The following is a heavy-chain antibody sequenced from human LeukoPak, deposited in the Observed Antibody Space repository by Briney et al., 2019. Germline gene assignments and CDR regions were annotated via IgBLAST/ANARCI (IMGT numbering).Heavy chain of an antibody. Sequence: GGSLRLSCAASGFTFDDYTMHWVRQAPGKGLEWVSLISRDGGSTYYADSVKGRFTISRDNSKNSLYLQMNSLRTEDTALYYCAKAMVRGVIGKDYFDYWGQGTLVTVSS. J-gene: IGHJ4*02. CDR2: ISRDGGST. V-gene: IGHV3-43*01. D-gene: IGHD3-10*01. CDR3: AKAMVRGVIGKDYFDY. CDR1: GFTFDDYT.